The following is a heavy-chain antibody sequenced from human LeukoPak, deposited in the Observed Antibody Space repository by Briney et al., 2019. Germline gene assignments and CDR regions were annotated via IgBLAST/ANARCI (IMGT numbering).Heavy chain of an antibody. D-gene: IGHD2-15*01. CDR2: IIPIFGTA. Sequence: SVKVSCKASGGTFSSYAISWVRQAPGQGLECMGGIIPIFGTANYAQKFQGRVTITADESTSTAYMELSSLRSEDTAVYYCARGGVVAASPYYFDYWGQGTLVTVSS. CDR1: GGTFSSYA. V-gene: IGHV1-69*13. CDR3: ARGGVVAASPYYFDY. J-gene: IGHJ4*02.